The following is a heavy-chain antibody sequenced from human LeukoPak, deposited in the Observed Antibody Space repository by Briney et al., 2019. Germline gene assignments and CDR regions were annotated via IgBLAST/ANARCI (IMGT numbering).Heavy chain of an antibody. CDR3: ASHYYDSSGYYYWANFDY. CDR1: GGTFSSYA. Sequence: ASVKVSCKASGGTFSSYAISWVRQAPVQGLEWMGGIIPIFGTANYAQEFQGRVTITADESTSTAYMELSSLRSEDTAVYYCASHYYDSSGYYYWANFDYWGQGTLVTVSS. V-gene: IGHV1-69*13. J-gene: IGHJ4*02. D-gene: IGHD3-22*01. CDR2: IIPIFGTA.